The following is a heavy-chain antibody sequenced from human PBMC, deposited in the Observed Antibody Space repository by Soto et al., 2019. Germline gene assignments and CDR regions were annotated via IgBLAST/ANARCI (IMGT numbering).Heavy chain of an antibody. CDR2: IYYSGST. J-gene: IGHJ5*02. CDR3: ARVLNGRRGYWFDP. V-gene: IGHV4-30-4*01. CDR1: GGSISSGDYY. D-gene: IGHD2-8*01. Sequence: TSETLSLTCTVSGGSISSGDYYWSWIRQPPGKGLEWIGYIYYSGSTYYNPSLKSRVTISVDTSKNQFPLKLSSVTAADTAVYYCARVLNGRRGYWFDPWGQGTLVTVSS.